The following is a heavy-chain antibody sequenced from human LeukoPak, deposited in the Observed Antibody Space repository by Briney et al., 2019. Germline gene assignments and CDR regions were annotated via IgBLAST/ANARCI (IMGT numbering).Heavy chain of an antibody. V-gene: IGHV1-2*02. D-gene: IGHD3-22*01. CDR1: GCTFTGHY. CDR2: INPNSGVT. CDR3: ARGGPNYQDTSGYYHPCDY. J-gene: IGHJ4*02. Sequence: ASVKVSCKASGCTFTGHYMHWVRQAPGQGLEWMGWINPNSGVTNYAQKFQGRVTMTRDTSITTAYMELSSLRSGDTAVYHCARGGPNYQDTSGYYHPCDYWGQGTLVTVSS.